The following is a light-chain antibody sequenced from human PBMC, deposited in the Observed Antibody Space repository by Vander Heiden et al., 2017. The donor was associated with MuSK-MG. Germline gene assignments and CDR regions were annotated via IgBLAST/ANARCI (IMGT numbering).Light chain of an antibody. CDR1: QSLGNNTGNNN. CDR3: RQAKQFPFT. V-gene: IGKV2-24*01. Sequence: DIVLTQTPLSSPVTLGQPDSIYCRSSQSLGNNTGNNNFSWLPHRPGHPPRLLIYKSFNRCSGVTDRFRGSGAGTDFTLKISRVEAEDVGVYYCRQAKQFPFTFGHGTKVXIK. J-gene: IGKJ3*01. CDR2: KSF.